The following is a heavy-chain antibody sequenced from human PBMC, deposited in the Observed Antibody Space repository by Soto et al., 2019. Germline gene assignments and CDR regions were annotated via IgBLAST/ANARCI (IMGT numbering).Heavy chain of an antibody. CDR1: GGTFSSYA. D-gene: IGHD2-15*01. CDR3: ARTPQRGYCSGCSCYPFDY. Sequence: ASVKVSCKASGGTFSSYAISWVRQAPGQGLEWMGGIIPIFGTANYAQKFQGRVTITADESTSTAYMELSSLRSEDTAVYYCARTPQRGYCSGCSCYPFDYWVQGTLVTVSS. V-gene: IGHV1-69*13. J-gene: IGHJ4*02. CDR2: IIPIFGTA.